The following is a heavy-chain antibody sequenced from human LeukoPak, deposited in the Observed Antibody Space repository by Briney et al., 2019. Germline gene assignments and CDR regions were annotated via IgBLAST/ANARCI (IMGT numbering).Heavy chain of an antibody. Sequence: GGSLRLSCAASGFTFSNAWMSWVRQAPGKGLEWVANIKQDGSEKYYVDSVKGRFTISRDNAKNSLYLQMNSLRAEDTAVYYCARDREQLAGTFDYWGQGTLVTVSS. V-gene: IGHV3-7*01. CDR1: GFTFSNAW. J-gene: IGHJ4*02. CDR2: IKQDGSEK. CDR3: ARDREQLAGTFDY. D-gene: IGHD6-13*01.